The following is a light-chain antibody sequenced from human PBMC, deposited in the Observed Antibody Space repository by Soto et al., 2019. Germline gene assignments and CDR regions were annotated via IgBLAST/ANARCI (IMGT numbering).Light chain of an antibody. CDR3: QQGTALMYT. CDR1: QDIRTY. J-gene: IGKJ2*01. V-gene: IGKV1D-12*01. CDR2: AAS. Sequence: DIQVTQSPSSLSASVGDRVTITCRASQDIRTYLAWYQQKPGKAPKLLIFAASTLQSGVPPRFLGSGSGTDFTLTISNLQPEDFATYYCQQGTALMYTFGQGTKLEIK.